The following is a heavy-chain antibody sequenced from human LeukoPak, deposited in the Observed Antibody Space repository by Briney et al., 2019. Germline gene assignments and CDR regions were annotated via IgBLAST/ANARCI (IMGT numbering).Heavy chain of an antibody. V-gene: IGHV4-39*02. J-gene: IGHJ4*02. CDR3: ASGGPYTYNTSPPRY. Sequence: SSETLSLTCTVSGGSISSSSYYWGWIRQPPGKGLEWIGSIYYSGSTYYNPSLKSRVTISADTSENRVSLNLRSVTAADTAVYYCASGGPYTYNTSPPRYWGKGTLVTVSS. D-gene: IGHD3-16*01. CDR1: GGSISSSSYY. CDR2: IYYSGST.